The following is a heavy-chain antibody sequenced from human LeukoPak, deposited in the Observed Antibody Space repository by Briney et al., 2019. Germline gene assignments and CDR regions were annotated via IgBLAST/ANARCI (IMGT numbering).Heavy chain of an antibody. J-gene: IGHJ5*02. D-gene: IGHD6-6*01. CDR3: ARSIAARFRWFDP. CDR2: IKQDGSEK. CDR1: GFTFSTCN. Sequence: GGSLRLSCAASGFTFSTCNMNWVRQAPGKGLEWVANIKQDGSEKYYVDSVKGRFTISRDNAKNSLYLQMNSLRAEDTAVYYCARSIAARFRWFDPWGQGTLVTVSS. V-gene: IGHV3-7*01.